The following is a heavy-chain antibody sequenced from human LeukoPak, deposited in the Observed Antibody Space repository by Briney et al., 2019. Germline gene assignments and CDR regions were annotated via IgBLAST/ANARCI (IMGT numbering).Heavy chain of an antibody. Sequence: PSETLSLTCTVSGGSISSYYWSWIRQPPGKGLEWIGYIYYSGSTNYNPSLKSRVTISVDTSKNQFSLKLSSVTAADTAVYYCARSTVGVSYYYGMDVWGQGTTVTVSS. J-gene: IGHJ6*02. V-gene: IGHV4-59*08. D-gene: IGHD2-21*01. CDR1: GGSISSYY. CDR3: ARSTVGVSYYYGMDV. CDR2: IYYSGST.